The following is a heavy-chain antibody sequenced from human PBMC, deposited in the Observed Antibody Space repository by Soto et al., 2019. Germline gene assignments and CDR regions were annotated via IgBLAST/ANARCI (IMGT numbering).Heavy chain of an antibody. Sequence: PSETLSLTCAVYGGSFSGYYWSWIRQPPGKGLEWIGEINHSGSANYNPSLKSRVTISVDTSKNQFSLKLSSVTAADTAVYYCARGCRTRYCSGGSCYYYYYYYMDVWGKGTTVTVSS. CDR1: GGSFSGYY. D-gene: IGHD2-15*01. V-gene: IGHV4-34*01. J-gene: IGHJ6*03. CDR2: INHSGSA. CDR3: ARGCRTRYCSGGSCYYYYYYYMDV.